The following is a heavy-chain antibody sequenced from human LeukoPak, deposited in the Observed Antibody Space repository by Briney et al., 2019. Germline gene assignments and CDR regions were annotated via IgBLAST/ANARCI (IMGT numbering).Heavy chain of an antibody. CDR3: ARLTYYDFWSGYNYAFDI. J-gene: IGHJ3*02. CDR1: GYTFTDYA. V-gene: IGHV1-2*02. CDR2: INPSSGGT. Sequence: ASVNVSCKASGYTFTDYAMNWVRQAPGQGLEWMGWINPSSGGTNYAQKFQGRVTMTRDTSISTAYMELSRLRSDDTAVYYCARLTYYDFWSGYNYAFDIWGQGTMVTVSS. D-gene: IGHD3-3*01.